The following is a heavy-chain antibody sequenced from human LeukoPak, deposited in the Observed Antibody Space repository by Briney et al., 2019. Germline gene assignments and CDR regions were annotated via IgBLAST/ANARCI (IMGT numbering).Heavy chain of an antibody. J-gene: IGHJ4*02. V-gene: IGHV4-39*01. Sequence: PSETLSLTCTVSGGSISSSSYYWGWIRQPPGKGLEWIGSIYYSGSTYXNPSLKSRVTISVDTSKNQFSLKLSSVTAADTAVYYCXTTTVVTLQGPDYWGQGTLVTVSS. CDR2: IYYSGST. CDR3: XTTTVVTLQGPDY. CDR1: GGSISSSSYY. D-gene: IGHD4-23*01.